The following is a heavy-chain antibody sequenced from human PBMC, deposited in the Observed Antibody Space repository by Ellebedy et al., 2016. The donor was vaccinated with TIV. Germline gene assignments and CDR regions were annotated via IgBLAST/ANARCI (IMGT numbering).Heavy chain of an antibody. J-gene: IGHJ3*01. CDR1: GFILGSFG. CDR3: ARDRYFYQLDALDF. CDR2: ISYDGNNK. D-gene: IGHD3-9*01. V-gene: IGHV3-30*03. Sequence: GGSLRLSCAASGFILGSFGMHWVRQAPGKGLEWLAFISYDGNNKYIADSVKGRFTISRDNANNSLNLQMISLRVEDTAVYYCARDRYFYQLDALDFWGQGTTLIVSS.